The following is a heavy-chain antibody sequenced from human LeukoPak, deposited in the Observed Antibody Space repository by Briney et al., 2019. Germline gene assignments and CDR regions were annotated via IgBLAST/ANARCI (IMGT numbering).Heavy chain of an antibody. CDR1: GGSFSGYY. CDR2: INHSGST. V-gene: IGHV4-34*01. D-gene: IGHD4-17*01. CDR3: ARGQPGDWFDP. Sequence: SETLSLTCAVYGGSFSGYYWSWIRQPPGKGLEWIGEINHSGSTNYNPSLKSRVTISVDTSKNQFSLKLSSVTAADTAVYYCARGQPGDWFDPWGQGTLVTVSS. J-gene: IGHJ5*02.